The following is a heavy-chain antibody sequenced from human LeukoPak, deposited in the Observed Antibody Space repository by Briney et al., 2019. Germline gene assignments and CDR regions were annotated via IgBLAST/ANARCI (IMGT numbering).Heavy chain of an antibody. CDR1: GGSISSGDYY. Sequence: PSQTLSLTCTVSGGSISSGDYYWSWIRQPPGKGLEWIGYIYYSGSTYYNPSLKSRVTISVDTSKNYFSLKLNSMTAADTAVYYCARSLPLASFDIWGQGTMVTVSS. D-gene: IGHD2-15*01. CDR2: IYYSGST. CDR3: ARSLPLASFDI. J-gene: IGHJ3*02. V-gene: IGHV4-30-4*01.